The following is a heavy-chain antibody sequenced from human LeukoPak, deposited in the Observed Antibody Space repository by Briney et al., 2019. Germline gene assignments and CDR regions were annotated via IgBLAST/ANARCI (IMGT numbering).Heavy chain of an antibody. D-gene: IGHD3-3*01. V-gene: IGHV3-23*01. CDR3: AKVNGGPYDFWSGYYPDAFDI. CDR1: GFTFSSYA. Sequence: GGSLRLSCAASGFTFSSYAMSWVRQVPGKGLEWVSAISGSGGSTYYADSVKGRFTISRDNSKNTLYLQMNSLRAEDTAVYYCAKVNGGPYDFWSGYYPDAFDIWGQGTMVTVSS. CDR2: ISGSGGST. J-gene: IGHJ3*02.